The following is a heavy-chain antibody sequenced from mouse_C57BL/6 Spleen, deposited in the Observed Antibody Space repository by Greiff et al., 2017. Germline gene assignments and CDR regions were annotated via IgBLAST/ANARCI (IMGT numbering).Heavy chain of an antibody. Sequence: EVKVVESGGGLVQPKGSLKLSCAASGFSFNTYAMNWVRQAPGKGLEWVARIRSKSNNYATYYADSVKDRFTISRDDSESMLYLQMNNLKTEDTAMYYCVRWGLLGAIDYWGQGTSVTVSS. D-gene: IGHD2-3*01. CDR2: IRSKSNNYAT. CDR3: VRWGLLGAIDY. CDR1: GFSFNTYA. V-gene: IGHV10-1*01. J-gene: IGHJ4*01.